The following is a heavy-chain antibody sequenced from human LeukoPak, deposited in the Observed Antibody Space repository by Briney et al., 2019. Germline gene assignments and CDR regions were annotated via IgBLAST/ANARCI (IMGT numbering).Heavy chain of an antibody. CDR1: GYSISSGYY. D-gene: IGHD3-22*01. J-gene: IGHJ4*02. CDR3: ARPWNSGYMYYLDH. Sequence: SETLSLTCTVSGYSISSGYYWGWIRQPPGKGLDYIGSIYHSGSTYYNPSLKSRVTISVDTSKNQFSLKLSSVTAADTAVYYCARPWNSGYMYYLDHWGQGTQVTVSS. CDR2: IYHSGST. V-gene: IGHV4-38-2*02.